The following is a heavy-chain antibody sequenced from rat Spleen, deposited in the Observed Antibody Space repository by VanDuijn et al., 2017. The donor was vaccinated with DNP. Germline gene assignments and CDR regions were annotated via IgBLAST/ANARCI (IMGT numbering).Heavy chain of an antibody. CDR1: GFSLTSNG. Sequence: QVQLEESGPGLMQPSETLSLTCTVSGFSLTSNGVGWVRQPPGKGLVWMGTLWSGGSTNYNSALKSRLTISRDTAKSQVLLKMNSLQTEDTAMYSCARFPPGYYSYRDWHLDFWGPGTMVTVSS. CDR3: ARFPPGYYSYRDWHLDF. V-gene: IGHV2-72*01. D-gene: IGHD1-4*01. J-gene: IGHJ1*01. CDR2: LWSGGST.